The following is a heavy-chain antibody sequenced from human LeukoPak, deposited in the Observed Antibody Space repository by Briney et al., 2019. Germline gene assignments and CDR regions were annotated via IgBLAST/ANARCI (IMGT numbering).Heavy chain of an antibody. J-gene: IGHJ4*02. CDR3: ARGGGYCNSISCYFDF. Sequence: SETLSLTCTVSGGSISSSSYYWGWIRQPPGKGLEWIGSIYYSGSPYYNPSLNSRVTISIDRSKSQFSLELTSVTAADTAVYYCARGGGYCNSISCYFDFWGQGTLVTVSS. D-gene: IGHD2-2*01. CDR1: GGSISSSSYY. V-gene: IGHV4-39*07. CDR2: IYYSGSP.